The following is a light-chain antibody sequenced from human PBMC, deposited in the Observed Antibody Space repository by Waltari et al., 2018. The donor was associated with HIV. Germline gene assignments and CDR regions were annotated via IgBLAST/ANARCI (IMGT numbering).Light chain of an antibody. V-gene: IGKV1-5*03. Sequence: DIQMTQSPSTLSASVGNRVTITCRASQSISTWLAWYQQKPGKDPKLLGYKASSLESGVPSRVSGSGSGTEFTLTISSLQPDDFATYYCQQYNSYSFGPGTKVDIK. CDR1: QSISTW. J-gene: IGKJ3*01. CDR3: QQYNSYS. CDR2: KAS.